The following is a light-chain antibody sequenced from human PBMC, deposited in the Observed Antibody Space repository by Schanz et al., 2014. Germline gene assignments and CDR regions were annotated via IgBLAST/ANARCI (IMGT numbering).Light chain of an antibody. CDR1: QSVLDRSNNKNY. J-gene: IGKJ4*01. CDR3: QQFYSLPLT. CDR2: WAS. Sequence: DIVMTQSPDSLAVSLGERATINCKSSQSVLDRSNNKNYLVWYQQKPGQPPNLLISWASTRESGVPDRFSGSGSGTDFTLTISSLQAEDVAVYYCQQFYSLPLTFGGGTKVEFK. V-gene: IGKV4-1*01.